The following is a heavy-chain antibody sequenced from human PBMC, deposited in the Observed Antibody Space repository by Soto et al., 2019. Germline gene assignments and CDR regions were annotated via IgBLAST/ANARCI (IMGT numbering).Heavy chain of an antibody. J-gene: IGHJ6*02. D-gene: IGHD3-10*01. Sequence: SETLSLTCAFYGGSFDDFYWSWVRQSPGKGLEWVGEISHDGGTNYSPSLASRVSISVDTSKNQFSLHLRSVTAADTGLYYCARGQLVWYGDLTPYHRDMDVWGQGTTVTDSS. CDR1: GGSFDDFY. CDR2: ISHDGGT. V-gene: IGHV4-34*01. CDR3: ARGQLVWYGDLTPYHRDMDV.